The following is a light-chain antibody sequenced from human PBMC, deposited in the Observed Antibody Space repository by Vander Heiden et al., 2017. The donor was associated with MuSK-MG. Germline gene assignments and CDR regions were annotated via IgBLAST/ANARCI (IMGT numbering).Light chain of an antibody. CDR2: YVN. J-gene: IGLJ2*01. V-gene: IGLV2-14*03. CDR3: SSFESGSKDLI. Sequence: QSALTQPASVSGSPGQSITISCTGPSGYICAYNSVSWYQQHPGKAPKLMIFYVNSRPSGVSHRFSGSKSGNTASLTISGLQAEDEADYYCSSFESGSKDLIFGGGTKLTVL. CDR1: SGYICAYNS.